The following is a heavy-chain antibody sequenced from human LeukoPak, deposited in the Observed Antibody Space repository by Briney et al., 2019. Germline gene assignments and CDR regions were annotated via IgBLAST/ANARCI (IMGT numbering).Heavy chain of an antibody. Sequence: PSETLSLTCTVSGGSISSYYWSWIRQPAGKGLEWIGRIYTSGSTNYNPSLKSRVTISVDTSKNQFSLKLSSVTAADTAVYYCARRSRVRGVNWFDPWGQGTLVTVSS. V-gene: IGHV4-4*07. J-gene: IGHJ5*02. CDR3: ARRSRVRGVNWFDP. D-gene: IGHD3-10*01. CDR1: GGSISSYY. CDR2: IYTSGST.